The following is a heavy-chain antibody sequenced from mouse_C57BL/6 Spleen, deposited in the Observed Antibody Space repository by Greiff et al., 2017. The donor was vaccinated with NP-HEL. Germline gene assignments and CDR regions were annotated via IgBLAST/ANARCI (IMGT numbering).Heavy chain of an antibody. Sequence: EVKLMESGGDLVKPGGSLKLSCAASGFTFSSYGMSWVRQTPDKRLEWVATISSGGSYTYYPDSVKGRFTISRDNAKNTQYLQMSSLKSEDTAMYYCAGRSRYYYGSSYDAMDYWGQGTSVTVSS. V-gene: IGHV5-6*02. D-gene: IGHD1-1*01. CDR3: AGRSRYYYGSSYDAMDY. CDR1: GFTFSSYG. J-gene: IGHJ4*01. CDR2: ISSGGSYT.